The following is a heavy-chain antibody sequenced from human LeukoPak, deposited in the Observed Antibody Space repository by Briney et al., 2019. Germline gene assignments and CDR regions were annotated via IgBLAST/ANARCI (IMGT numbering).Heavy chain of an antibody. D-gene: IGHD3-9*01. CDR1: GFTFSSYG. J-gene: IGHJ4*02. CDR2: IRYDGSNK. CDR3: ARGLRYFDWLLH. V-gene: IGHV3-30*02. Sequence: GGSLRLSCAASGFTFSSYGMHWVRQAPGKGLEWVAFIRYDGSNKYYADSVKGRFTISRDNSKNTLYLQMNSPRAEDTAVYYCARGLRYFDWLLHWGQGTLVTVSS.